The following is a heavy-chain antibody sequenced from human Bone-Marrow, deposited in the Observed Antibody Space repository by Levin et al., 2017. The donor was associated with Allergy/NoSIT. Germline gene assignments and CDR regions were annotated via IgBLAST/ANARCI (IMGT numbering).Heavy chain of an antibody. CDR3: ARRAPYYYGSGYFDY. CDR2: IYYSGST. CDR1: GGSISSYY. D-gene: IGHD3-10*01. Sequence: SETLSLTCTVSGGSISSYYWSWIRQPPGKGLEWIGYIYYSGSTNYNPSLKSRVTISVDTSKNQFSLKLSSVTAADTTVYYCARRAPYYYGSGYFDYWGQGTLVTVSS. J-gene: IGHJ4*02. V-gene: IGHV4-59*08.